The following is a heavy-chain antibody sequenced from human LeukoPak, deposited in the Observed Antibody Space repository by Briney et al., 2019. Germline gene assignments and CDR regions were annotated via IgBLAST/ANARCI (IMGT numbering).Heavy chain of an antibody. J-gene: IGHJ6*02. Sequence: GASVRVSCKAAGGSFSSYVIGWVRQAPGQGLEWMGGIIPIFGTANYAQKFQGRVTITADESTSTAYMELSSLRSEDTAVYYCARDRGYYYYYGMDVWGQGTTVTVSS. V-gene: IGHV1-69*13. CDR1: GGSFSSYV. CDR3: ARDRGYYYYYGMDV. CDR2: IIPIFGTA.